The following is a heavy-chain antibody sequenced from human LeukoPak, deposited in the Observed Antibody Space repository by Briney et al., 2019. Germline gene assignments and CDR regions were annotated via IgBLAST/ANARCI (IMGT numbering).Heavy chain of an antibody. CDR3: ARVRGDYTFDY. Sequence: SETLSLTCTVSGGSISSGGYYWSWIRQHPGKGLEWIGYIYYSGSTYYNPSLKSRVTISVGTSKNQFSLKLSSVTAADTAVYYCARVRGDYTFDYWGQGTLVTVSS. CDR2: IYYSGST. V-gene: IGHV4-31*03. J-gene: IGHJ4*02. D-gene: IGHD4-17*01. CDR1: GGSISSGGYY.